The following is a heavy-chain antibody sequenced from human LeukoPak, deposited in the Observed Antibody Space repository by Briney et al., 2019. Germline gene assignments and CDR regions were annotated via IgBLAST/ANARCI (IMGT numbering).Heavy chain of an antibody. CDR2: ISSSSSYI. V-gene: IGHV3-21*01. CDR1: GFTFSSYS. D-gene: IGHD3-3*01. J-gene: IGHJ6*03. Sequence: PGGSLRLSCAASGFTFSSYSTNWVRQAPGKGLEWVSSISSSSSYIYYADSVKGRFTISRDNAKNSLYLQMNSLRAEDTAVYYCASITIFGVVNIAHMDVWGKGTTVTVSS. CDR3: ASITIFGVVNIAHMDV.